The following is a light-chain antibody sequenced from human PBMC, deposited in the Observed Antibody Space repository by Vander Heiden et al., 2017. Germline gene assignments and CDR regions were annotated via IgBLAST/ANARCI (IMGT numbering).Light chain of an antibody. CDR1: SGSIASNS. CDR3: LSYDSSNHWV. CDR2: ADN. J-gene: IGLJ3*02. V-gene: IGLV6-57*01. Sequence: NFMLTQPHSVSESTGKTVTISCTRSSGSIASNSVQWYQQRPGSSPTTVIYADNQRPSGVPDRFSASIDTSSNSASLTISGLKTEDEADYYCLSYDSSNHWVFGGGTELTVL.